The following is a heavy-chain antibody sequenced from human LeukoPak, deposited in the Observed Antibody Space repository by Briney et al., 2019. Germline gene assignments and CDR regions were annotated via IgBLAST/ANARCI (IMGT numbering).Heavy chain of an antibody. CDR2: VFPGDSDT. J-gene: IGHJ3*02. CDR1: GFGFTSYW. CDR3: ARRRYCSSTSCYAGAFDI. Sequence: GGALKLSLKGSGFGFTSYWIAWGRERPGEGQGWVGIVFPGDSDTSYSLPFQGQVTISADKSISTAYLQWSSLKASDPAIYYCARRRYCSSTSCYAGAFDIWGQGTMVTVSS. D-gene: IGHD2-2*01. V-gene: IGHV5-51*01.